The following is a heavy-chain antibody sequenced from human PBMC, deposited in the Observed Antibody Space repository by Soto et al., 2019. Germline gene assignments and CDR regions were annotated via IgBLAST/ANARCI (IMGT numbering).Heavy chain of an antibody. V-gene: IGHV4-59*01. Sequence: PSETLPLTCTISGGSLSVYYWSWVRQPPGHELEWIGYIYASGSPYYNPSLRSRVTISADTSKNQISLKLTSPTAADKAVYYCARGVGSSPPRYWGRGTLV. CDR3: ARGVGSSPPRY. J-gene: IGHJ4*02. CDR1: GGSLSVYY. D-gene: IGHD1-26*01. CDR2: IYASGSP.